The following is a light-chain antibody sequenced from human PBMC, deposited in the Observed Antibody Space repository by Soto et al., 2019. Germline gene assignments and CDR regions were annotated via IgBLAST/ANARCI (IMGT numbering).Light chain of an antibody. CDR1: SSDVGGYNF. Sequence: QSALTQPASVSGSPGQSITISCTGTSSDVGGYNFLSWYQQHSGQAPKLVIYEVTDRPSGVSNRFSGARSGSTASLTISGLQAEDEADYYCSSYTSRNTLAFGGGTKLTVL. J-gene: IGLJ2*01. CDR3: SSYTSRNTLA. V-gene: IGLV2-14*01. CDR2: EVT.